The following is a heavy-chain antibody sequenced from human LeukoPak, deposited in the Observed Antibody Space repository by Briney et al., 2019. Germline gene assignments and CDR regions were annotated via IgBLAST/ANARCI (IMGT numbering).Heavy chain of an antibody. CDR2: INHSGST. CDR3: ASIGDYYGSGMGPI. Sequence: PSETLSLTCAVYGGSFSGYYWSWIRQPPGKGLEWIGEINHSGSTNYNPSLKSRVTISVDTSKNQFSLKLSSVTAADTAVYYCASIGDYYGSGMGPIWGQGTMVTVSS. V-gene: IGHV4-34*01. CDR1: GGSFSGYY. J-gene: IGHJ3*02. D-gene: IGHD3-10*01.